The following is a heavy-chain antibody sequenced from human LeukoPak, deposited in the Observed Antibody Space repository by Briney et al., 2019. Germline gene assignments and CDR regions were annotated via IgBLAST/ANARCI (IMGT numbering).Heavy chain of an antibody. D-gene: IGHD3-22*01. V-gene: IGHV3-33*08. CDR3: ARDLGDTMIVVVRGSDAFDI. CDR2: IWDDGSNK. J-gene: IGHJ3*02. CDR1: GFTFSSFE. Sequence: PGGSLRLSCAASGFTFSSFEMNWVRQAPGKGLEWVTVIWDDGSNKYYADSVKGRFTISRDNSKSTLYLQMNSLRAEDTAVYYCARDLGDTMIVVVRGSDAFDIWGQGTMVTVSS.